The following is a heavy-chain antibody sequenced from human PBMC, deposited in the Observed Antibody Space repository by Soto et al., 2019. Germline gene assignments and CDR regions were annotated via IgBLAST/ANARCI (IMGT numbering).Heavy chain of an antibody. CDR2: MNPNSGNT. V-gene: IGHV1-8*01. J-gene: IGHJ6*02. D-gene: IGHD1-1*01. Sequence: QVQLVQSGAEVKKPGASVKVSCKASGYTFTSYDINWVQQATGQGLEWMGWMNPNSGNTGYAQKFQGRVTMTRNTSISTAYMELSSLRSQDTAVYYCARERPGMTSMDVWGQGTTVTVSS. CDR3: ARERPGMTSMDV. CDR1: GYTFTSYD.